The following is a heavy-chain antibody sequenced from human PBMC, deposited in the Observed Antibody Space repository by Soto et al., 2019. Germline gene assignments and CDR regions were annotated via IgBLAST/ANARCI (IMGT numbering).Heavy chain of an antibody. V-gene: IGHV4-59*01. CDR1: GGSISSSY. J-gene: IGHJ5*02. Sequence: SETLSLTCTVSGGSISSSYWSWIRQPPGKGLEWLAYIYDDGSANYNPSLKSRATISLDMSKNQFSLKLTSVTAADTAVYYCASDKYRSGGSCRKTWFDPWGQGTLVTSPQ. D-gene: IGHD2-15*01. CDR3: ASDKYRSGGSCRKTWFDP. CDR2: IYDDGSA.